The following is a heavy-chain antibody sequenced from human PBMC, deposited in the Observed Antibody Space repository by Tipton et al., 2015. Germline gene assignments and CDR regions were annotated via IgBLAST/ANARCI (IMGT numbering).Heavy chain of an antibody. J-gene: IGHJ4*02. CDR1: GDSISSYY. CDR3: ARSITGDFDY. V-gene: IGHV4-59*01. Sequence: TLSLTCTVSGDSISSYYWSWIRQPPGKGLEWIGYIYYSGSTNYNPFLKSRVTISLDTSKNQFSLKLSSVIAADTAVYYCARSITGDFDYWGPGTLVTVSS. D-gene: IGHD1-14*01. CDR2: IYYSGST.